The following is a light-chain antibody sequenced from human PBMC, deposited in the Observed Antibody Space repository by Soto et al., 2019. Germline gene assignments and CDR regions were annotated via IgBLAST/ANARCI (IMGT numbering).Light chain of an antibody. CDR3: ETWDTNVVV. Sequence: QSVLTQSSSASASLGSSVKLTCTLSSGHSTYIIAWHQQQPGKAPRYLMKLEGSGSYNKGSGIPDRFSGSSSEADRYLTISNLQFEDEADYYCETWDTNVVVFGGGTQLTVL. V-gene: IGLV4-60*02. CDR1: SGHSTYI. CDR2: LEGSGSY. J-gene: IGLJ2*01.